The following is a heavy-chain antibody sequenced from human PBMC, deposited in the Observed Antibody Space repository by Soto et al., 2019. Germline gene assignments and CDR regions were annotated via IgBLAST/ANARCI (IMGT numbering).Heavy chain of an antibody. J-gene: IGHJ3*01. CDR1: GGTFSSYT. CDR2: IIPILGIA. CDR3: ARDPGGGDCYSG. Sequence: QVQLVQSGAEVKKPGSSVKVSCKASGGTFSSYTISWVRQAPGQGLEWMGRIIPILGIANYSQKFQGRVTITADNSTSTAYMELSSLRSEDTAVYYCARDPGGGDCYSGWGQGTMVTVSS. D-gene: IGHD2-21*02. V-gene: IGHV1-69*08.